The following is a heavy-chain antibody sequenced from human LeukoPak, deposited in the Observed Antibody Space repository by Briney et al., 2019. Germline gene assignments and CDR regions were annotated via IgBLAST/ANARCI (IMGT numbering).Heavy chain of an antibody. CDR3: ARGRRATYCSGGSCYSSNYNNWFDP. CDR2: INHSGST. CDR1: GGSFSGYY. Sequence: SETLSLTCAVYGGSFSGYYWSWIRQPPGKGLEWIGEINHSGSTNYNPSLKSRVTISVDTSKNQFSLKLSSVTAADTAVYYCARGRRATYCSGGSCYSSNYNNWFDPWGQGTLVTVSS. D-gene: IGHD2-15*01. J-gene: IGHJ5*02. V-gene: IGHV4-34*01.